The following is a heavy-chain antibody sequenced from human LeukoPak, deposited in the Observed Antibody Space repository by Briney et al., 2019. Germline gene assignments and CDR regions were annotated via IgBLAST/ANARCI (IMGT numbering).Heavy chain of an antibody. CDR2: IIPIFGTA. J-gene: IGHJ4*02. D-gene: IGHD6-13*01. Sequence: GASVKVSCKASGGTFSSSAISWVRQAPGQGLEWMGGIIPIFGTANYAQKFQGRVTITTDESTSTAYMELSSLRSEDTAVYYCARDLGYGSSLYLGVYWGQGTLVTVSS. CDR3: ARDLGYGSSLYLGVY. V-gene: IGHV1-69*05. CDR1: GGTFSSSA.